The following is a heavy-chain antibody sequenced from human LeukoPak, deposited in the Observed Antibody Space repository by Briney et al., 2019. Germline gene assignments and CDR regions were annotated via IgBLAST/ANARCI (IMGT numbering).Heavy chain of an antibody. CDR3: ARDAFGYEEAWFDP. D-gene: IGHD5-18*01. CDR1: GGSFSGYY. J-gene: IGHJ5*02. Sequence: SETLSLTCAVYGGSFSGYYWSWIRQPPGKGLEWIGEINHSGSTNYNPSLKSRVTISVDTSKNQLSLKLSSVTAADTAVYYCARDAFGYEEAWFDPWGQGTLVTVSS. CDR2: INHSGST. V-gene: IGHV4-34*01.